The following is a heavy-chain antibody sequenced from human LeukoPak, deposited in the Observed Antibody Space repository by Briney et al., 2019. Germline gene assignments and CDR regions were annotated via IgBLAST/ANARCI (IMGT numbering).Heavy chain of an antibody. Sequence: SVKVSCTASGGTFSSYAISWVRQAPGQGLEWMGGIIPIFGTANYAQKFQGRVTITTDESTSTAYMELSSLRSEDTAVYYCARDYGGNQNGDYWGQGTLVTVSS. CDR1: GGTFSSYA. D-gene: IGHD4-23*01. V-gene: IGHV1-69*05. CDR2: IIPIFGTA. J-gene: IGHJ4*02. CDR3: ARDYGGNQNGDY.